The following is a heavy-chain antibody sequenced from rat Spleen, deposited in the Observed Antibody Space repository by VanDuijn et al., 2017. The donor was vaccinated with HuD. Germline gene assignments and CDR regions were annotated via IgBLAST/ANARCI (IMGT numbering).Heavy chain of an antibody. CDR2: ISTGGVNT. D-gene: IGHD1-11*01. CDR1: GFTFSNYY. V-gene: IGHV5S13*01. CDR3: ARHAVRRPTDWYFDF. Sequence: EVQLVESGGGLVQPGRSLKLSCAASGFTFSNYYMAWVRQAPTKGLEWVAYISTGGVNTYYRDSVKGRFTISRDNAKNTQYLQMDSLRSEDTATYYCARHAVRRPTDWYFDFWGPGTMVTVSS. J-gene: IGHJ1*01.